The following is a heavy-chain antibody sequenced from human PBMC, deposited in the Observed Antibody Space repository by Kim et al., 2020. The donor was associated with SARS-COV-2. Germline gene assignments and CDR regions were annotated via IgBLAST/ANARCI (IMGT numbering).Heavy chain of an antibody. D-gene: IGHD2-2*01. CDR1: GYTFTSYY. J-gene: IGHJ4*02. Sequence: ASVKVSCKASGYTFTSYYMHWVRQAPGQGLEWMGIINPSGGSTSYAQKFQGRVTMTRDTSTSTVYMELSSLRSEDTAVYYRARDIGVVPAASRFDYWGQGTLVTVSS. CDR2: INPSGGST. V-gene: IGHV1-46*01. CDR3: ARDIGVVPAASRFDY.